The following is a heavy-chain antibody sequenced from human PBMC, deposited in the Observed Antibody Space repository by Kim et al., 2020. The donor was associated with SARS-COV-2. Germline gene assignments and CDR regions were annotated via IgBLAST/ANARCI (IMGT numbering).Heavy chain of an antibody. V-gene: IGHV5-10-1*01. CDR2: IDPSDSYT. CDR3: ARTPDRLQKGGSSWYRVWFDP. D-gene: IGHD6-13*01. CDR1: GYSFTSYW. J-gene: IGHJ5*02. Sequence: GESLKISCKGSGYSFTSYWISWVRQMPGKGLEWMGRIDPSDSYTNYSPSFQGHVTISADKSISTAYLQWSSLKASDTAMYYCARTPDRLQKGGSSWYRVWFDPWGQGTLVTVSS.